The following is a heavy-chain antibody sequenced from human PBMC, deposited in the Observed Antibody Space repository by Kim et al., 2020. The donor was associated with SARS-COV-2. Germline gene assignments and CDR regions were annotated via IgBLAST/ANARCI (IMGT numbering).Heavy chain of an antibody. Sequence: SETLSLTCTVSGGSISSTFYFWSWIRQPPGKGLEWIGTIYHSGSTDYHPSLKNRVTISLDTSKNDFSLRLTSVTAADTAVYYCARLTVYGSTTTDSWGQGTLVTVPS. CDR1: GGSISSTFYF. V-gene: IGHV4-39*01. CDR3: ARLTVYGSTTTDS. D-gene: IGHD3-10*01. CDR2: IYHSGST. J-gene: IGHJ4*02.